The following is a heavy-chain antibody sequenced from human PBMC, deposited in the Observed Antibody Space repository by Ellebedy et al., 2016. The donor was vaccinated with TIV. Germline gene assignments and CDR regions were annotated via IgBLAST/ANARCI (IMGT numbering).Heavy chain of an antibody. CDR2: INPYNGNT. D-gene: IGHD3-16*02. CDR1: GYTFTSYG. V-gene: IGHV1-18*01. J-gene: IGHJ5*02. Sequence: AASVKVSCKASGYTFTSYGISWVRQAPGQGLEWMGWINPYNGNTNYVQKLQDRVTITTDTSTSTAYMALSSLRSDDAAVYYCARDGPWGYHWFDPWGQGTLVTVSS. CDR3: ARDGPWGYHWFDP.